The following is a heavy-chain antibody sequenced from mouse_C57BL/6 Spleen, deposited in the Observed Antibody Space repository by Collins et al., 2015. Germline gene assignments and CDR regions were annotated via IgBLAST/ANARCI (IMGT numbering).Heavy chain of an antibody. Sequence: QVQFQQSGAELARPGASVKLSCKASGYTFTNYWMQWVKQRPGQGLEWIGAIYPGDGDTRYTQKFKGKATLTADKSSSTAYMQLSSLASEDSAVYYCTRSTTATAWFAYWGQGTLVTVSA. J-gene: IGHJ3*01. CDR1: GYTFTNYW. D-gene: IGHD1-2*01. CDR2: IYPGDGDT. CDR3: TRSTTATAWFAY. V-gene: IGHV1-87*01.